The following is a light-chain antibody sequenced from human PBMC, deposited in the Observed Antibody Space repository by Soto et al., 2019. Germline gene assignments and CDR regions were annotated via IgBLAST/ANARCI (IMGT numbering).Light chain of an antibody. Sequence: EFVCTQSPGTLSLSPGERATLSCRASPTVRNNYLAWCQQNTGQAPRLLIYDASSRATGIPDTFSGRGSGTDFTLNIRRMEPEDLAVYDCQQFSSYTLTVGVGTKVAIK. CDR1: PTVRNNY. CDR2: DAS. V-gene: IGKV3-20*01. CDR3: QQFSSYTLT. J-gene: IGKJ4*01.